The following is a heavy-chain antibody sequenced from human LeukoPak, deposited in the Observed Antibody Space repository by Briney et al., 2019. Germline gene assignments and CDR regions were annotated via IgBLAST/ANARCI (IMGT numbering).Heavy chain of an antibody. D-gene: IGHD1-7*01. CDR3: ARDRYAGTTFYYYYGMDV. J-gene: IGHJ6*02. CDR1: GGTFSSYA. V-gene: IGHV1-69*13. Sequence: SVKVSCKASGGTFSSYAISWVRQAPGQGLEWMGGIIPIFGTANYAQKFQGRVTITADESTSTAYMELSSLRSEDTAVYYCARDRYAGTTFYYYYGMDVWGQGTTVTVSS. CDR2: IIPIFGTA.